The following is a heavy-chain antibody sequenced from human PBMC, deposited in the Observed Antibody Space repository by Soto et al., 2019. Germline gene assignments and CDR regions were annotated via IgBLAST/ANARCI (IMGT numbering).Heavy chain of an antibody. V-gene: IGHV1-46*03. J-gene: IGHJ3*02. CDR1: GYTFTSYY. CDR3: ASHVGLRDAFDI. Sequence: QVQLVQSGAEVKKPGASVKVSCKASGYTFTSYYMHWVRQAPGQGLEWMGIINPSGGSTSYAQKFQGRVTMTRDTSTSTVYMELSSLRSEDTAVYYCASHVGLRDAFDIWGQGTMVTVSS. CDR2: INPSGGST.